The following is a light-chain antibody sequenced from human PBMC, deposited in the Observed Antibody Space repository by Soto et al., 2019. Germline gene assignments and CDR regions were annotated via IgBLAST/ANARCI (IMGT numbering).Light chain of an antibody. V-gene: IGLV4-69*01. Sequence: QTVVTQSPSASASLGASVKVTCTLSSGHSSYSIAWHQQQPEKGPRFLMKLTSDGSHTKGDGIPDRFSGSSSGAERYLSISSLQSEDEADYYCQTWGTGNHVAFGGGTQLTVL. CDR3: QTWGTGNHVA. CDR2: LTSDGSH. J-gene: IGLJ2*01. CDR1: SGHSSYS.